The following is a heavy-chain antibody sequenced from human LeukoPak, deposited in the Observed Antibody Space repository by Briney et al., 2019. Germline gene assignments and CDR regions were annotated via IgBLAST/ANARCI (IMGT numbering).Heavy chain of an antibody. V-gene: IGHV3-23*01. CDR3: AKGGASVTRYVDY. Sequence: GGSLRLSCAASGSTFSSYAMSWVRQAPGKGLEWVSAISGSGGSTYYADSVKGRFTISRDNSQNTLYLQMNSLRPEDTAVYYCAKGGASVTRYVDYWGQGTLVTVSS. CDR2: ISGSGGST. D-gene: IGHD4-17*01. CDR1: GSTFSSYA. J-gene: IGHJ4*02.